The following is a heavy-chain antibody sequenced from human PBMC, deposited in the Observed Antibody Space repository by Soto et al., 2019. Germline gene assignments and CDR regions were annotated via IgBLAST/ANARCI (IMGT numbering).Heavy chain of an antibody. Sequence: SLRLSCAAFGFTFSSYGMHWVRQAPGKGLEWVAVIWYDGSNKYYADSVKGRFTISRDNSKNTLYLQMNSLRAEDTAVYYCARDVSSPQYDSSGYYSSGMDVWGQGTTVTVCS. J-gene: IGHJ6*02. V-gene: IGHV3-33*01. CDR3: ARDVSSPQYDSSGYYSSGMDV. CDR2: IWYDGSNK. CDR1: GFTFSSYG. D-gene: IGHD3-22*01.